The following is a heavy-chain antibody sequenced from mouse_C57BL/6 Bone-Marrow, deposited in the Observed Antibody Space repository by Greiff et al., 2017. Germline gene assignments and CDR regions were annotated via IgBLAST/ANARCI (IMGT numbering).Heavy chain of an antibody. V-gene: IGHV1-52*01. Sequence: QVQLQQPGAELVRPGSSVKLSCKASGYTFTSYWMHWVKQRPIQGLEWIGNIDPSDSETHYNQQFKDKATLTVDKSSSTAYMQLSSLTSEDSAVYYGARLSYYGGFAYWGQGTLVTVSA. CDR2: IDPSDSET. D-gene: IGHD1-1*01. J-gene: IGHJ3*01. CDR3: ARLSYYGGFAY. CDR1: GYTFTSYW.